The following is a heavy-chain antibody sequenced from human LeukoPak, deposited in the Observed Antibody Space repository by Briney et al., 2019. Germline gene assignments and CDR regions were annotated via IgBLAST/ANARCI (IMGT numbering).Heavy chain of an antibody. J-gene: IGHJ4*02. D-gene: IGHD3-3*01. CDR3: ARDFGVVIGTYFDY. V-gene: IGHV3-48*01. CDR2: ISSSGSTI. CDR1: GFTFSSYT. Sequence: PGGSLRLSCAASGFTFSSYTMNWVRQAPGKGLEWVSYISSSGSTIYYADSMMGRFTISRDNAKNSLYLQMSSLRAEDTAVYYCARDFGVVIGTYFDYWGQGTLVTVSS.